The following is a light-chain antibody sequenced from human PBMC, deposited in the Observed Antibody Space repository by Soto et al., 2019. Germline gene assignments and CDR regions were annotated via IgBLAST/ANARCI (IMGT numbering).Light chain of an antibody. CDR3: SSYTSISTLYV. V-gene: IGLV2-14*01. CDR2: EVS. CDR1: NSDVGGYNY. Sequence: SVLTQPASVSGSPGQSITISCTGTNSDVGGYNYVSWYQQHPGKAPELMIYEVSHRPSGVSNRFSGSKSDNTASLTISGLQGEDEADYYCSSYTSISTLYVFGTGTKVTVL. J-gene: IGLJ1*01.